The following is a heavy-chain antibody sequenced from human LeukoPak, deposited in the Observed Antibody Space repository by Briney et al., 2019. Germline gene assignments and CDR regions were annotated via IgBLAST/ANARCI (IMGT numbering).Heavy chain of an antibody. J-gene: IGHJ5*02. Sequence: GGSLRLSCAASGFTLSNYDMNWVRQAPGKGLECVSSISTSSRYIYYKDSVRGRFTISRDDAKNSLYLEMNSLRAEDTAVYYCARADCSSSTCYLRRSWFDPWGQGTLVTVSS. CDR3: ARADCSSSTCYLRRSWFDP. D-gene: IGHD2-2*01. CDR2: ISTSSRYI. V-gene: IGHV3-21*01. CDR1: GFTLSNYD.